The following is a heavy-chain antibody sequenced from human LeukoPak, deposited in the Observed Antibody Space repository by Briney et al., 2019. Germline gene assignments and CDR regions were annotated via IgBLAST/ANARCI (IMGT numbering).Heavy chain of an antibody. J-gene: IGHJ3*02. CDR2: INPNSGGT. CDR3: ARSLLGDAFDI. Sequence: ASVKVSCKAFGYTFTGYWMHWVRQAPGQGLEWMGWINPNSGGTNYAQKFQGRVTMTRDTSISTAYMELSRLRSDDTAVYYCARSLLGDAFDIWGQGTMVTVSS. CDR1: GYTFTGYW. D-gene: IGHD2-15*01. V-gene: IGHV1-2*02.